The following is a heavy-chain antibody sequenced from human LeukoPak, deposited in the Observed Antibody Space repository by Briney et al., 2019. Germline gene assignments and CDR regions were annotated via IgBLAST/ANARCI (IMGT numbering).Heavy chain of an antibody. V-gene: IGHV4-39*01. CDR2: IYYTGST. J-gene: IGHJ4*02. CDR3: ARRAAYGSGSYFDF. CDR1: GGSISSSSHY. Sequence: PSETLSLTCTVSGGSISSSSHYWGWIRQPPGKGLEWIGTIYYTGSTYYNPSLKSRVTISVDTSKNQFSLKLSSMTAADTAVYYCARRAAYGSGSYFDFWGQGTLVTVSS. D-gene: IGHD3-10*01.